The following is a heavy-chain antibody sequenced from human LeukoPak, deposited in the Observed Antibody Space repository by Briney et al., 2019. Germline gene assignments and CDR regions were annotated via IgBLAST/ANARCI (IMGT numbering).Heavy chain of an antibody. CDR1: GGPFSGYY. D-gene: IGHD3/OR15-3a*01. V-gene: IGHV4-34*01. CDR3: ARRLDDY. Sequence: PSETLSLTCAVYGGPFSGYYWSWIRQPPGKGLEWIGEINHSGSTNYNPSLKSRVTISVDTSKNQFSLKLSSVTAADTAVYYRARRLDDYWGQGTLVTVSS. J-gene: IGHJ4*02. CDR2: INHSGST.